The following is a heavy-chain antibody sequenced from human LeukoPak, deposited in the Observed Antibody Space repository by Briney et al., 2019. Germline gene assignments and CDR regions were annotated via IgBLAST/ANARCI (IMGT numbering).Heavy chain of an antibody. J-gene: IGHJ4*02. V-gene: IGHV3-21*01. CDR3: ARGSTVTTMAY. CDR2: ISSSSSYI. D-gene: IGHD4-17*01. CDR1: GFTFSSYS. Sequence: GGSLRLSCAASGFTFSSYSMNWVRQAPGKGLEWVSSISSSSSYIYYAVSVKGRFTISRDNAKNSLYLQMNSLRAEDTAVYYCARGSTVTTMAYWGQGTLVTVSS.